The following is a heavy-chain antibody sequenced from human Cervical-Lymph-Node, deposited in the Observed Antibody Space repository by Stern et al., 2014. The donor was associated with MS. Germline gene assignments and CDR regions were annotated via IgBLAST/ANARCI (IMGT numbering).Heavy chain of an antibody. J-gene: IGHJ4*02. CDR1: GFTFSSYS. V-gene: IGHV3-21*01. D-gene: IGHD6-13*01. CDR3: AREAFIAAAGPYFDY. Sequence: EVQLVESGGGLVKPGGSLRLSCAASGFTFSSYSMNWVRQAPGKGLEWVSSISSSSSYIYYADSVKGRFTISRDNAKNSLYLQMNSLRAEDTAVYYCAREAFIAAAGPYFDYWGQGTLVTVSS. CDR2: ISSSSSYI.